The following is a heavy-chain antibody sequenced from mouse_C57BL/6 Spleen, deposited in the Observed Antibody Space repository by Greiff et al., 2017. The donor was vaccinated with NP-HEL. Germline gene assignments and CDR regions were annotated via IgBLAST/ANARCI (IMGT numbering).Heavy chain of an antibody. D-gene: IGHD1-1*01. Sequence: QVQLQQPGAELVKPGASVKLSCKASGYTFTSYWMHWVKQRPGQGLEWIGMIHPNSGSTNYNEKFKSKATLTVDKSSSTAYMQLSSLTSEDSAFYYCARSWGSSYPFAYWGQGTLVTVSA. CDR1: GYTFTSYW. J-gene: IGHJ3*01. CDR3: ARSWGSSYPFAY. V-gene: IGHV1-64*01. CDR2: IHPNSGST.